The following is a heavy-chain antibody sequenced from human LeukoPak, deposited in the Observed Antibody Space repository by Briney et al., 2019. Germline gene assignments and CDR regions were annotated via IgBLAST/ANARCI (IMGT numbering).Heavy chain of an antibody. CDR3: ARGGSYLSAFDI. V-gene: IGHV3-53*01. Sequence: GGSLRLSCAASGFTVSSNYMGWVRQAPGKGLEWVSIIYSGGSTFYADSVKGRFTISRDNSKNTLYLQVNSLRAEDTAVYYCARGGSYLSAFDIWGQGTMVTVSS. CDR2: IYSGGST. J-gene: IGHJ3*02. D-gene: IGHD1-26*01. CDR1: GFTVSSNY.